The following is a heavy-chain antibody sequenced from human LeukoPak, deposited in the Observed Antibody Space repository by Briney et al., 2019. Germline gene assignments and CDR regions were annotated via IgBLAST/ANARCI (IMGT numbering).Heavy chain of an antibody. D-gene: IGHD1-1*01. V-gene: IGHV1-18*01. J-gene: IGHJ5*02. Sequence: ASVKLSCKASGYTFTSYGISWVRQAPGQGLEWMGWISAYNGNTNYAQRLKGRVTMTTDTSTSTAYMELRSLRSDDTAVYYCARDTRNWNRPARNLFDRWGQGSLVTVSS. CDR2: ISAYNGNT. CDR3: ARDTRNWNRPARNLFDR. CDR1: GYTFTSYG.